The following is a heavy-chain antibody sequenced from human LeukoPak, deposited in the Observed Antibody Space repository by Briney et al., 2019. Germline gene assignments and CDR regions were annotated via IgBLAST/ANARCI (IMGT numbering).Heavy chain of an antibody. J-gene: IGHJ5*02. CDR3: AKDIGIAVAGTKGFDP. CDR1: GFTFDDYD. D-gene: IGHD6-19*01. CDR2: ISWNSGSI. Sequence: PGRSLRLSCAASGFTFDDYDMHWVRQAPGKGLEWVSGISWNSGSIGYADSVKGRFTISRDNAKNSLYLQMNSLRAEDTALYYCAKDIGIAVAGTKGFDPWGQGTLVTVSS. V-gene: IGHV3-9*01.